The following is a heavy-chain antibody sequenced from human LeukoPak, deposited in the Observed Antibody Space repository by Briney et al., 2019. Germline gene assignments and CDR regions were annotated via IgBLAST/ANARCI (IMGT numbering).Heavy chain of an antibody. Sequence: SETLSLTCTVSGGSISSSDYYWGWIRQPPGKGLEWIGNIYYSGSTSKNASLRSRVTISVDTSKNQFSLKLSSVTAADTAVFYCARLYGAYVAYFDYWGQGTLVTVSS. CDR2: IYYSGST. J-gene: IGHJ4*02. V-gene: IGHV4-39*01. CDR3: ARLYGAYVAYFDY. D-gene: IGHD3-10*01. CDR1: GGSISSSDYY.